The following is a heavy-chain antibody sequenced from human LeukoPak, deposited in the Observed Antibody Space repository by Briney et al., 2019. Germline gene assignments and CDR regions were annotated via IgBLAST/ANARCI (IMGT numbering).Heavy chain of an antibody. J-gene: IGHJ4*02. Sequence: PSETLSLTCSVSGGSISSYYWSWIRQPPGKGLEWIGSIYYSGSTYYNPSLKSRVTISVDTSKNQFSLKLSSVTAADTAAYYCAGRGQGQLDPDYWGQGTLVTVSS. CDR3: AGRGQGQLDPDY. D-gene: IGHD6-13*01. CDR2: IYYSGST. CDR1: GGSISSYY. V-gene: IGHV4-59*05.